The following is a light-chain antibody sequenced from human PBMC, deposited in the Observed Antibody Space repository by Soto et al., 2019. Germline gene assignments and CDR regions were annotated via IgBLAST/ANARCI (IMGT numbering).Light chain of an antibody. J-gene: IGKJ1*01. CDR1: QGISSD. V-gene: IGKV1-9*01. Sequence: IHLTQSQAFLAATVGDRGTSTCLSSQGISSDLAWYQQKPGKAPKLLIYAASTLQNGVPSTFSGSGSGTEFTLTVSSLQPEDFATYYCQQFNSYSRTFGQGTNVDIK. CDR3: QQFNSYSRT. CDR2: AAS.